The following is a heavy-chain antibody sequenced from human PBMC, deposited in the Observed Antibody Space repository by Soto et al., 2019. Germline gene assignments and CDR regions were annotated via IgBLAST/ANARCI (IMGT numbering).Heavy chain of an antibody. CDR2: LYSGGST. J-gene: IGHJ3*02. Sequence: EVQLAETGGGLIQPWGSLRLSCAASGLIVSTNYMNWVRQAPGKGLEWVSVLYSGGSTHYAGSVKRRFIISSDNSKNTLYLQMNSLRAEDTDVYYCARDRPGDEGDAFDIWGHGTLLTV. V-gene: IGHV3-53*02. D-gene: IGHD3-10*01. CDR1: GLIVSTNY. CDR3: ARDRPGDEGDAFDI.